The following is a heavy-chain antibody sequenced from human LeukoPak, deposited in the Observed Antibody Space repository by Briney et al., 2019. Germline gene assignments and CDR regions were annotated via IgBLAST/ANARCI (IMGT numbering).Heavy chain of an antibody. V-gene: IGHV1-69*05. Sequence: SSVKVSCKASGGTFSSYAISWVGQAPGQGLEWMGRIIPIFGTARYAQKFQGRVTITTDESTSTAYMELSSLRSEDTAVYYCAQMPDGYNGVVDYWGQGTLVTVSS. D-gene: IGHD5-24*01. CDR3: AQMPDGYNGVVDY. CDR2: IIPIFGTA. J-gene: IGHJ4*02. CDR1: GGTFSSYA.